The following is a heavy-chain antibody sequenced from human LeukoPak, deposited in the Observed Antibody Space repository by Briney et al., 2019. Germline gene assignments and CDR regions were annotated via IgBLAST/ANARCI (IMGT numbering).Heavy chain of an antibody. V-gene: IGHV3-48*02. J-gene: IGHJ4*02. CDR3: ARDPLPGKETYYYGSGSPLVYFDY. Sequence: GRSLRLSCAASGFTFSSYSMNWVRQAPGKGLEWVSYISSSSSTIYYADSVKGRFTISRDNAKNSLYLQMNSLRDEDTAVYYCARDPLPGKETYYYGSGSPLVYFDYWGQGTLVTVSS. CDR2: ISSSSSTI. CDR1: GFTFSSYS. D-gene: IGHD3-10*01.